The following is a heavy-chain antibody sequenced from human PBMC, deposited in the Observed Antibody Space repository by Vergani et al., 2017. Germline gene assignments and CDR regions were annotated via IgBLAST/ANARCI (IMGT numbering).Heavy chain of an antibody. CDR1: GGSISSGGYS. J-gene: IGHJ4*02. CDR2: IYHSGST. V-gene: IGHV4-30-2*01. D-gene: IGHD4-23*01. CDR3: AREGGGNSGLDY. Sequence: QLQLQESGSGLVKPSQTLSLTCAVSGGSISSGGYSWSWIRQPPGKGREWIGYIYHSGSTYYYPSLKSQATISVDRSKNQFSLKLSSVTAADTAVYYCAREGGGNSGLDYWGQGTLVTVSS.